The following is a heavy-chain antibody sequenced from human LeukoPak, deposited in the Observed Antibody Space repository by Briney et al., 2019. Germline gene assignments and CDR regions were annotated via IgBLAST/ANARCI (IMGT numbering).Heavy chain of an antibody. CDR3: ARHGLKIVGVVAATPAWFDP. V-gene: IGHV4-39*01. J-gene: IGHJ5*02. CDR2: IYYSGST. D-gene: IGHD2-15*01. Sequence: SETLSLTCTVSGGSISSSSYYWGWIRQPPGKGLEWIGSIYYSGSTYYNPSLKSRVTISVDTSKNQFSLKLSSVTAADTAVYYCARHGLKIVGVVAATPAWFDPWAQGTLVTGSS. CDR1: GGSISSSSYY.